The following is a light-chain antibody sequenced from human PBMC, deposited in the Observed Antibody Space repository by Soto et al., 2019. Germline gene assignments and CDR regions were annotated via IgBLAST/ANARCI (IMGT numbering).Light chain of an antibody. V-gene: IGLV1-44*01. CDR1: SSHIATNA. Sequence: QSVLTQPPSASGTPGQRVTISCSGDSSHIATNAVNWYQQLPGTAPKLLIYSNYQRPSGVPDRFSGSKSGTSASLAISGLQSEDEADYYCAVWDDSLVVFSGGTKLTVL. CDR2: SNY. CDR3: AVWDDSLVV. J-gene: IGLJ2*01.